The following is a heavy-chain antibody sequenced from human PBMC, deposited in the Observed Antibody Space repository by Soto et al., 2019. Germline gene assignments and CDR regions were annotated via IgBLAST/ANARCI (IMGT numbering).Heavy chain of an antibody. J-gene: IGHJ4*02. V-gene: IGHV6-1*01. CDR2: TYYRSKWYN. CDR3: ARSTYYDFWSALD. Sequence: TVSSNSAAWNWIRQSPSRGLEWLGRTYYRSKWYNDYAVSVKSRITINPDTSKNQFSLQLNSVTPEDTAVYYCARSTYYDFWSALDWGQGTLVTVSS. D-gene: IGHD3-3*01. CDR1: TVSSNSAA.